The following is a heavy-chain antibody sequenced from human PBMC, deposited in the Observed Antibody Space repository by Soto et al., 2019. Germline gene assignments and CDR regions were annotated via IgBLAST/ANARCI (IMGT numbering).Heavy chain of an antibody. Sequence: QVQLVQSGAEVKKPGASVKVSCKASGYTFTSYDINWVRQATGQGLEWMGGMNSNSGNTGYAQKFQGRVTMTRNTSISTAYMELSSLRSEDTAVYYCFLLPAAIRPKSEIDYWGQGALVPVSS. D-gene: IGHD2-2*01. CDR2: MNSNSGNT. CDR1: GYTFTSYD. CDR3: FLLPAAIRPKSEIDY. J-gene: IGHJ4*02. V-gene: IGHV1-8*01.